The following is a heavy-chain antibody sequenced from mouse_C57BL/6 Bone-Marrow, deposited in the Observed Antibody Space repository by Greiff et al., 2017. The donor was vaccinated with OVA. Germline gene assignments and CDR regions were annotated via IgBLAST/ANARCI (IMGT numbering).Heavy chain of an antibody. CDR3: ARRDGYYGFAY. V-gene: IGHV5-15*01. D-gene: IGHD2-3*01. Sequence: EVKLMESGGGLVQPGGSLKLSCAASGFTFSDYGMAWVRQAPRKGPEWVAFISNLAYSIYYADTVTGRFTFSRENAKNTLYLEMSSLRSEDTAMYYCARRDGYYGFAYWGQGTLVTVSA. J-gene: IGHJ3*01. CDR2: ISNLAYSI. CDR1: GFTFSDYG.